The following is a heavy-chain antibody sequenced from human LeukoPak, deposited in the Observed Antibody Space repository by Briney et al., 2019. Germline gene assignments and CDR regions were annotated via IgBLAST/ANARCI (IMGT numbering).Heavy chain of an antibody. CDR1: GYTFTSYG. CDR2: ISAYNGNT. D-gene: IGHD3-22*01. V-gene: IGHV1-18*01. J-gene: IGHJ1*01. CDR3: ATSLSFSSGYYYEYFQH. Sequence: ASVKVSCKASGYTFTSYGISWVRQAPGQGLEWMGWISAYNGNTNYAQKLQGRVTMTTDTSTSTAYMELRSLRSDDTAVYYCATSLSFSSGYYYEYFQHWGQGTLVTVSS.